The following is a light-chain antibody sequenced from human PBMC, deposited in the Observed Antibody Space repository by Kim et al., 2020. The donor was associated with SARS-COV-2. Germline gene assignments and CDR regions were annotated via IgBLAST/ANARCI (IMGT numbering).Light chain of an antibody. Sequence: LSPGERATLSCRASQTVSSNYLAWYQQKPGQAPRLLIYDVSSRAAGIPDRFSGSGSGTDFTLTISTLEPEDFAVYCCQQYGNSPPTFGQGTKLEIK. CDR1: QTVSSNY. CDR2: DVS. CDR3: QQYGNSPPT. V-gene: IGKV3-20*01. J-gene: IGKJ2*01.